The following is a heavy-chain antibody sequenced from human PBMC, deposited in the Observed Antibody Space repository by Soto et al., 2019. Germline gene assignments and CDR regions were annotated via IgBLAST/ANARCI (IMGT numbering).Heavy chain of an antibody. D-gene: IGHD2-8*01. CDR3: ARGMGRYFDL. CDR1: GESIGNFY. J-gene: IGHJ2*01. Sequence: SETLSLTCTVSGESIGNFYWSWIRQPAGKGLESIGRLSTSGRTNYSPSLQSRVTMSLDTSKNRFSLRLTSVSAADTAVYFCARGMGRYFDLWGRGTLVTVSS. CDR2: LSTSGRT. V-gene: IGHV4-4*07.